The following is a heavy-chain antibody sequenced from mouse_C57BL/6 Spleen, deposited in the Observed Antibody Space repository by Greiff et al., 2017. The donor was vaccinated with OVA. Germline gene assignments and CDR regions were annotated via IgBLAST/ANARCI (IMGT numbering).Heavy chain of an antibody. V-gene: IGHV1-80*01. CDR1: GYAFSSYW. D-gene: IGHD1-1*01. J-gene: IGHJ1*03. CDR3: ARNYGSSPSYWYFGV. Sequence: VQLQQSGAELVKPGASVKISCKASGYAFSSYWMNWVKQRPGKGLEWIGQIYPGDGDTNYKGKFKGKATLTADKSSSTAYMQLSSLTSEDSAVYFCARNYGSSPSYWYFGVWGTGTTVTVSS. CDR2: IYPGDGDT.